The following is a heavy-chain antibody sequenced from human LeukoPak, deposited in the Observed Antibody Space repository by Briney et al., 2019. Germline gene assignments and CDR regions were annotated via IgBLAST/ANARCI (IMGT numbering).Heavy chain of an antibody. Sequence: GGSLRLSCAASGFTFSTYSMNWVRQAPGKGLECVSSISSSGAYIYYADSVKGRFTISRDNAKKSLYLQMNSLRVEDTAIYYCVGNYYDSSGLDYWGQGTLVTVSS. V-gene: IGHV3-21*01. CDR1: GFTFSTYS. J-gene: IGHJ4*02. D-gene: IGHD3-22*01. CDR2: ISSSGAYI. CDR3: VGNYYDSSGLDY.